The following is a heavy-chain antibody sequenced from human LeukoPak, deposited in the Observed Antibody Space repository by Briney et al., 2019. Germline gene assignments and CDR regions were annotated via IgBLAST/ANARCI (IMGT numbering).Heavy chain of an antibody. CDR2: IEQDESEK. V-gene: IGHV3-7*01. D-gene: IGHD3-3*01. CDR1: GFTFSSYW. J-gene: IGHJ4*02. Sequence: PGGSLRLSCAASGFTFSSYWMSWVRQAPGKGLEWVANIEQDESEKYYVDSVKGRFTISRDNAKNSLYLQMNSLRAEDTAVYYCARGFLEWLPLYFDYWGQGTLVTVSS. CDR3: ARGFLEWLPLYFDY.